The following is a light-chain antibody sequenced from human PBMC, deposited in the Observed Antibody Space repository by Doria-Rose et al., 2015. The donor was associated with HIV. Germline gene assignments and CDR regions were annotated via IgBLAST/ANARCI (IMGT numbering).Light chain of an antibody. J-gene: IGLJ2*01. Sequence: VSGSPGPSITIACTGPTSDIGGYNYVSWYQQHPGEAPKLMIYDVNERPSGVSERFSGSKSGNTASLTISGLQAEDEADYYCSSYTSSTTVIFGGGTKLTVL. V-gene: IGLV2-14*03. CDR2: DVN. CDR1: TSDIGGYNY. CDR3: SSYTSSTTVI.